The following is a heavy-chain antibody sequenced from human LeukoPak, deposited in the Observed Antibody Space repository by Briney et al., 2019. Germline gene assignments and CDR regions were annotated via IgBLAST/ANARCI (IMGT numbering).Heavy chain of an antibody. J-gene: IGHJ5*02. CDR1: GGSISSYS. V-gene: IGHV4-59*01. CDR2: IYYSGIT. Sequence: PSETLSLTCTVSGGSISSYSRSWIRQPPGKGLEWIGYIYYSGITNYNPSLKSRVIISVDTSKNQFSLKLSSVTAADTAVYYCARHRTVTTGWFDPWGQGTLVTVSS. CDR3: ARHRTVTTGWFDP. D-gene: IGHD4-17*01.